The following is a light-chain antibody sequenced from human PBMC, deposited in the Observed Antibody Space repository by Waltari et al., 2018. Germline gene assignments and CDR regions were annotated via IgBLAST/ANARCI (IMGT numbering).Light chain of an antibody. J-gene: IGLJ1*01. CDR3: CSFAGYGIYV. CDR1: AANFDILYL. V-gene: IGLV2-23*02. Sequence: QSALTQPASVSGFLGQSITISCSKTAANFDILYLLSWYQRHPGRAPKLQIYDITQRPAGISDRFSGSKSGKTASLTISGLQAEDEADYYCCSFAGYGIYVFGSGTHVTVL. CDR2: DIT.